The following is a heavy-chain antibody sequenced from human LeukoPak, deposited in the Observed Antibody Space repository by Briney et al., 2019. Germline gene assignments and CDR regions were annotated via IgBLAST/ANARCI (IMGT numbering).Heavy chain of an antibody. V-gene: IGHV1-8*01. CDR2: MNPNSGNT. J-gene: IGHJ6*02. CDR3: ARYDCSSTSCRGTYYYYGMDV. Sequence: ASVKVSCKASGYTFTSYDINWVRQATGQGLEWMGWMNPNSGNTGYAQKFQGRVTMTRNTSIDTAYMELSSLRSEDTAVYYCARYDCSSTSCRGTYYYYGMDVWGQGTTVTVSS. D-gene: IGHD2-2*01. CDR1: GYTFTSYD.